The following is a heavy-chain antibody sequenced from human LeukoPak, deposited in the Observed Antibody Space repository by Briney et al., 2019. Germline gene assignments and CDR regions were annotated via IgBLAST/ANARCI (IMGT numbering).Heavy chain of an antibody. CDR1: GYTFTSYG. CDR3: ARGKGHSSGPGDFQH. CDR2: ISAYNGNT. Sequence: ASVKVSCKASGYTFTSYGISWVRQAPGQGLEWMGWISAYNGNTNYAQKLRGRVTMTTDTSTSTANMELRSLGSDDTAVYYCARGKGHSSGPGDFQHWGQAPWSPSPQ. J-gene: IGHJ1*01. V-gene: IGHV1-18*01. D-gene: IGHD3-22*01.